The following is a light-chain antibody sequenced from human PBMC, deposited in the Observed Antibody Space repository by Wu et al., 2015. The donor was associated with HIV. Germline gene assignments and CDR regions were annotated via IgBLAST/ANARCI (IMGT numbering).Light chain of an antibody. V-gene: IGKV3-11*01. CDR2: DET. J-gene: IGKJ3*01. CDR1: QGVNGY. Sequence: EIVLTQSPATLSLSPGERATLSCRASQGVNGYLAWYQQKPGQAPRLLIYDETDRATGIPARFSGSASGTDFTLTISSLEPEDFATYYCQQYNSFPFTFGPGAKVDIK. CDR3: QQYNSFPFT.